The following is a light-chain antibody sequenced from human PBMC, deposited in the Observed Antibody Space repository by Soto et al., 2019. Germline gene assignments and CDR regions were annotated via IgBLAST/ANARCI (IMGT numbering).Light chain of an antibody. CDR2: GNS. J-gene: IGLJ2*01. CDR3: QSYDSSRSGSGV. V-gene: IGLV1-40*01. CDR1: SSNIGAGYD. Sequence: QSVLTQPPSVSVAPGQRVTISCTGSSSNIGAGYDLHWYQQLPGTAPKLLIYGNSNRPSGVPDRFSGSKSGTSASLAITGLQAEDEADYYCQSYDSSRSGSGVFGGGTKLTVL.